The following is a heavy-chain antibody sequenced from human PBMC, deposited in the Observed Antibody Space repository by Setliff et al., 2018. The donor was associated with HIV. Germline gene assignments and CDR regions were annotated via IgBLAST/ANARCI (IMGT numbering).Heavy chain of an antibody. CDR3: ASARIPTGGTSTSFDY. D-gene: IGHD1-1*01. CDR1: GFTFKIYA. Sequence: GGSLRLSCKASGFTFKIYAMSWLRQAPGKGLEWVSAISNSGGNTYYADSVKGRFTISRDNSKNTLYLQLNSLRPEDTALYYCASARIPTGGTSTSFDYWGQGTLVTVSS. CDR2: ISNSGGNT. J-gene: IGHJ4*02. V-gene: IGHV3-23*01.